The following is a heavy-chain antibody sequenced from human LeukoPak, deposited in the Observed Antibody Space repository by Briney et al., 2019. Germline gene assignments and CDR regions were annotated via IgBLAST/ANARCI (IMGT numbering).Heavy chain of an antibody. D-gene: IGHD3-10*01. V-gene: IGHV3-21*01. CDR3: AREVGSGSSRYFDY. Sequence: PGGSLRLSCAASGFTFSSYSMNWVRQAPGKGLEWVSSISSSSSYIYYADSVKGRFTISRDNAKNSLYLQMNSLRAENTAVYYCAREVGSGSSRYFDYWGQGTLVTVSS. CDR2: ISSSSSYI. CDR1: GFTFSSYS. J-gene: IGHJ4*02.